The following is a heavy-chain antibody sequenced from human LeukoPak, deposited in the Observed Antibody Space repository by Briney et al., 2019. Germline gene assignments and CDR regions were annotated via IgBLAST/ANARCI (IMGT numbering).Heavy chain of an antibody. V-gene: IGHV1-18*01. CDR2: ISAYNGNT. CDR3: ARAGSFTEWFGELLYGWFDP. J-gene: IGHJ5*02. CDR1: GYTFTSYG. Sequence: ASVKVSCKASGYTFTSYGISWVRQAPGQGLEWMGWISAYNGNTNYAQKLQGRVTMTTDTSTSTAYMELRSLRSDDTAVYYCARAGSFTEWFGELLYGWFDPWGQGTLVTVSS. D-gene: IGHD3-10*01.